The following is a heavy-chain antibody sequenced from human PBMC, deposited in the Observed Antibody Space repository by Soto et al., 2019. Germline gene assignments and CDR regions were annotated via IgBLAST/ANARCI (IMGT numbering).Heavy chain of an antibody. D-gene: IGHD5-12*01. CDR3: ERSPFSGYDLGAFDY. CDR1: GYSFTSYW. J-gene: IGHJ4*02. CDR2: IDPSDSYT. V-gene: IGHV5-10-1*01. Sequence: GEALKISCKGSGYSFTSYWISWVRQMPGKGLEWMGRIDPSDSYTNYSPSFQGHVTISADKSISTAYLQWSSLKASDTAMYYCERSPFSGYDLGAFDYWGQGTLVNVSS.